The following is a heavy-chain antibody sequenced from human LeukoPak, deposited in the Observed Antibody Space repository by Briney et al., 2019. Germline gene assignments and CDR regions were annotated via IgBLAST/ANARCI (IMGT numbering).Heavy chain of an antibody. D-gene: IGHD6-6*01. CDR1: GYSISSGYY. Sequence: SETLSLTCAVSGYSISSGYYWGWIPQPPGKGLEWIGSIYHSGSTYYNPSLKSRVTISVDTSKNQFSLKLSSVTAADTAVYYCARRVAACLEDTFDPWGQGTLVTVSS. CDR2: IYHSGST. CDR3: ARRVAACLEDTFDP. V-gene: IGHV4-38-2*01. J-gene: IGHJ5*02.